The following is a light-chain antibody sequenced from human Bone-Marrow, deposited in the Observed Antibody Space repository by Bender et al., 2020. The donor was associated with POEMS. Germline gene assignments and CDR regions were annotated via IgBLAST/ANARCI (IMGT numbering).Light chain of an antibody. Sequence: SYEVTQPPSVSVSPGQTASITCSGDDLGDKYVAWYQQKPGQSPVLVIYQDTKRPSGIPERFSGSNSGNTATLTISGTQAKGEAGLYCQAWDTYSVIFGGGTKLTVL. CDR3: QAWDTYSVI. V-gene: IGLV3-1*01. CDR2: QDT. CDR1: DLGDKY. J-gene: IGLJ2*01.